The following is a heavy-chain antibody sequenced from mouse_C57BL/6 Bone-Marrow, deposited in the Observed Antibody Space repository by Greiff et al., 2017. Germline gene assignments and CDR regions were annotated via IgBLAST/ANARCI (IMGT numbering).Heavy chain of an antibody. CDR3: TIVYYGSVYYYAMDY. V-gene: IGHV5-9-1*02. D-gene: IGHD1-1*01. CDR1: GFTFSSYA. J-gene: IGHJ4*01. Sequence: EVQVVESGEGLVKPGGSLKLSCAASGFTFSSYAMSWVRQTPEKRLEWVAYISSGGDYIYYADTVKGRFTISRDNARNTLYLQMSSLKSEDTAMYYCTIVYYGSVYYYAMDYWGQGTSVTVSS. CDR2: ISSGGDYI.